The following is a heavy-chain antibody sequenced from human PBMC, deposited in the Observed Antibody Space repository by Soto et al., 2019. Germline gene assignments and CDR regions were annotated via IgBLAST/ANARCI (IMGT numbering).Heavy chain of an antibody. CDR2: IIPIFGTA. CDR1: GGTFSSYA. D-gene: IGHD2-15*01. V-gene: IGHV1-69*13. Sequence: ASVKVSCKASGGTFSSYAISWVRQAPGQGLEWMGGIIPIFGTANYAQKFQGRVTITADESTSTAYMELSSLRSEDTAVYYCARDEHEGYCSGGSCVTMDVWGQGTTVTVSS. J-gene: IGHJ6*02. CDR3: ARDEHEGYCSGGSCVTMDV.